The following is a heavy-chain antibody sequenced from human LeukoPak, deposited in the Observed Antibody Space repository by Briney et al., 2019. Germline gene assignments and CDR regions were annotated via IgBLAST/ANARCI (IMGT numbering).Heavy chain of an antibody. CDR1: GGTFSSYA. V-gene: IGHV1-69*13. CDR2: IIPIFDTA. D-gene: IGHD6-13*01. CDR3: ARDNIRGGKGIAAAGGYY. J-gene: IGHJ4*02. Sequence: ASVKVSCKASGGTFSSYAISWVRQAPGQGLEWMGGIIPIFDTAVYAQKFQGRVTVTADESTSTAYMDLSSLTSEDTAVYYCARDNIRGGKGIAAAGGYYWGQGTLVTVSS.